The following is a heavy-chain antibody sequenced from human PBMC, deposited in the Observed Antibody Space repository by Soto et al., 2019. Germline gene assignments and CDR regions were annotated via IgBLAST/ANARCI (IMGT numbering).Heavy chain of an antibody. CDR1: GGSFSGYY. V-gene: IGHV4-34*01. Sequence: SETLSLTCAVYGGSFSGYYWSWIRQPPGKGLEWIGEINHSGSTNYNPSLKSRVTISVDTSKNQFSLKLSSVTAADTAVYYCSRRQLLWFGELSENKWFDPWGQGTLVTVSS. J-gene: IGHJ5*02. CDR2: INHSGST. D-gene: IGHD3-10*01. CDR3: SRRQLLWFGELSENKWFDP.